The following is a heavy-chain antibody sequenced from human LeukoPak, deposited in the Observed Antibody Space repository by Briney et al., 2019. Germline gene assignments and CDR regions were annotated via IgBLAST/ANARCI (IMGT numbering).Heavy chain of an antibody. CDR2: ISWNNGGI. CDR1: GFTFDDYA. V-gene: IGHV3-9*01. D-gene: IGHD3-10*01. J-gene: IGHJ4*02. Sequence: PGRSLRLSCAASGFTFDDYAMHWVRQAPGKGLEWVSGISWNNGGIGYSDPVKGRFTISRDNAKNSLYLQMSSLRAEDTALYYCAKAGGGHGLDYWGQGTLVTVSS. CDR3: AKAGGGHGLDY.